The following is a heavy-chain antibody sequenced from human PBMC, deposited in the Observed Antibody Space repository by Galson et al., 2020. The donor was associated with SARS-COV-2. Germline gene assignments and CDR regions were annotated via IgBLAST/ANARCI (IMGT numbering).Heavy chain of an antibody. J-gene: IGHJ5*02. D-gene: IGHD3-10*01. Sequence: GGSLRLSCTASGFTFNNYGMHWVRQAPGKGPEWLALISYEGSIRQYADGLEGRFTISRDSSKNTLYLQMNSLRVEDTAIYYCAKDTQMFWFGELLHRWFDPWGRGTLVTVSS. CDR2: ISYEGSIR. CDR3: AKDTQMFWFGELLHRWFDP. CDR1: GFTFNNYG. V-gene: IGHV3-30*18.